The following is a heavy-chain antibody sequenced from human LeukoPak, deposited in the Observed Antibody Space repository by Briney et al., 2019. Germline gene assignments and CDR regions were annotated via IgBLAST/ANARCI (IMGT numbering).Heavy chain of an antibody. V-gene: IGHV1-69*01. CDR1: GGTFSRHA. J-gene: IGHJ4*02. D-gene: IGHD4-17*01. CDR2: IIPIFGTA. CDR3: ASYLTTVTS. Sequence: SVQVSCKASGGTFSRHANSRVRQAPAHRLEWMGGIIPIFGTANYAQKFQGRVTITADESTSTAYMELSSLRSEDTAVYYCASYLTTVTSWGQGTLVTVSS.